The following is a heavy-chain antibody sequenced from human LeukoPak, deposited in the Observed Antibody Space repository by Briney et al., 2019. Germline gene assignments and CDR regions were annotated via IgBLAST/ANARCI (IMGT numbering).Heavy chain of an antibody. CDR3: ARDELFYDFWSGFPFV. V-gene: IGHV4-4*07. J-gene: IGHJ6*04. Sequence: SETLSLTCTVSGGSISSYYWSWIRQPAGKGLEWIGRIYTSGSTNYNPSLKSRVTMSVDTSKNQFSLKLSSVTAADTAVYYCARDELFYDFWSGFPFVWGKGTTVTVSS. CDR1: GGSISSYY. CDR2: IYTSGST. D-gene: IGHD3-3*01.